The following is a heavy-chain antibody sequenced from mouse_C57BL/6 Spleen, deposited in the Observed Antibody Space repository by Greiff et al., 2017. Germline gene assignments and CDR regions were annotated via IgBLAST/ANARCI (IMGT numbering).Heavy chain of an antibody. V-gene: IGHV5-4*03. J-gene: IGHJ3*01. CDR1: GFTFSSYA. Sequence: EVKLVESGGGLVKPGGSLKLSCAASGFTFSSYAMSWVRQTPEKRLEWVATISDGGSYTYYPDNVKGRFTISRDNAKNNLYLHMSHLKSEDTAMYYCARAYYSNYAWFAYWGQGTLVTVSA. D-gene: IGHD2-5*01. CDR2: ISDGGSYT. CDR3: ARAYYSNYAWFAY.